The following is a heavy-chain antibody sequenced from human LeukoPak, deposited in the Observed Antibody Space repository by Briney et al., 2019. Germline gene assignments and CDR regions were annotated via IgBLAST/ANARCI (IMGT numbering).Heavy chain of an antibody. V-gene: IGHV3-48*04. CDR1: GFTFSSYS. J-gene: IGHJ4*02. D-gene: IGHD3-10*01. CDR2: ISSSGSTI. Sequence: RGSLRLSCAASGFTFSSYSMNWVRQAPGKGLEWVSYISSSGSTIYYADSVKGRFTISRDNAKNSLYLQMNSLRAEDTAVYYCARGGTYYGSGSYLGYWGQGTLVTVSS. CDR3: ARGGTYYGSGSYLGY.